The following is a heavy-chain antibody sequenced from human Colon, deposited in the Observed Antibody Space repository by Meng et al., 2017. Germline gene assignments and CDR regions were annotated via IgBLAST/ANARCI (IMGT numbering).Heavy chain of an antibody. Sequence: GESLKISCAASGFTFSSYAMSWVRQAPGKGLEWVSAISGSGGSTYYADSVKGRFTISRDNSKNTLYLQMNSLRAEDTAVYYCAKGASMITFGGVIAPIVYWGQGTLVTVSS. V-gene: IGHV3-23*01. J-gene: IGHJ4*02. CDR3: AKGASMITFGGVIAPIVY. D-gene: IGHD3-16*02. CDR2: ISGSGGST. CDR1: GFTFSSYA.